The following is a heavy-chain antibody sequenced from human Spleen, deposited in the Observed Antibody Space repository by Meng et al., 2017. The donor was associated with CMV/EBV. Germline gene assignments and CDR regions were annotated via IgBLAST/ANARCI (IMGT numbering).Heavy chain of an antibody. Sequence: GEFLKISCAASGFTFSSYGMHWVRQAPGKGLEWVAFIRYDGSNKYYADSVKGRFTISRDNSKNTLYLQMNTLRPDDTAVYYCAKDRWGTYDSFDIWGQGTLVTVSS. D-gene: IGHD1-7*01. V-gene: IGHV3-30*02. CDR3: AKDRWGTYDSFDI. CDR2: IRYDGSNK. J-gene: IGHJ3*02. CDR1: GFTFSSYG.